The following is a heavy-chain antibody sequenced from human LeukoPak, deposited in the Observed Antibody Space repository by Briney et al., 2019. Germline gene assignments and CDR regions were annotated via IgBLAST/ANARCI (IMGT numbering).Heavy chain of an antibody. CDR1: GFTFSSYS. V-gene: IGHV3-48*02. CDR2: ISSSSGTI. CDR3: AKSPYCSSTSCYSQGY. Sequence: PGGSLRLSCAASGFTFSSYSMNWVRQAPGKGLEWVSYISSSSGTIYYADSVKGRFTISRDNAKNSLYLQMNSLRDEDTAVYYCAKSPYCSSTSCYSQGYWGQGTLVTVSS. J-gene: IGHJ4*02. D-gene: IGHD2-2*01.